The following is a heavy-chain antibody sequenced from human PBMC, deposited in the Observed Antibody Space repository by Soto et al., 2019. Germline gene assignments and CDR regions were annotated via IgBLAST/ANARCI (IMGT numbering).Heavy chain of an antibody. D-gene: IGHD5-12*01. CDR2: ISSSSNI. CDR1: GETFCTYS. V-gene: IGHV3-21*01. J-gene: IGHJ4*02. CDR3: ARDRYGGYDWDY. Sequence: PGGSLRLSCAASGETFCTYSVNGVRQAPGKGLEWVSSISSSSNIYYADSVKGRFTISRDNAKNSLYLQMNSLRAEDTAVYYCARDRYGGYDWDYWGQGTLVTVSS.